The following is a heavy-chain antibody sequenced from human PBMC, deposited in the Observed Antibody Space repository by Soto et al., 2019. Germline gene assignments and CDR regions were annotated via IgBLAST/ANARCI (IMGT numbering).Heavy chain of an antibody. CDR1: GYTFTSYA. J-gene: IGHJ4*02. V-gene: IGHV1-3*01. D-gene: IGHD3-9*01. Sequence: GASVKVSCKASGYTFTSYAMHWVRQAPGQRLEWMGWINAGNGNTKYSQKFQGRVTITRDTSASTAYMELSSLRSEDTAVYYCARDPRSKRYYDILTGLDYWGQGTLVTVSS. CDR3: ARDPRSKRYYDILTGLDY. CDR2: INAGNGNT.